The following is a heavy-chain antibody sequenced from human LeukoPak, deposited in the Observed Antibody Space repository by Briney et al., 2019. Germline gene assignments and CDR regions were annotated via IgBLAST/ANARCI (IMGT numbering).Heavy chain of an antibody. CDR1: GGSISSYY. Sequence: SETLSLTCTVSGGSISSYYWSWIRQPAGKGLEWIGRIYTSGSTNYNPTLKSRVTMSVGTSKNQFSLKLSSVTAADTAVYYCARDYYDSSGYWGFDYWGQGTLVTVSS. D-gene: IGHD3-22*01. CDR3: ARDYYDSSGYWGFDY. CDR2: IYTSGST. V-gene: IGHV4-4*07. J-gene: IGHJ4*02.